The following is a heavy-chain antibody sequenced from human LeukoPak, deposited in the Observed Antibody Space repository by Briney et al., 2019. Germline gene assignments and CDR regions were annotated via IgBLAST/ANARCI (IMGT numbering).Heavy chain of an antibody. J-gene: IGHJ4*02. CDR3: AKDIPPDCSSTSCYPPGFDY. CDR2: IWYDGSNK. D-gene: IGHD2-2*01. CDR1: GITLSNYG. Sequence: GGSLRLSCAVSGITLSNYGMHWVRQAPGKGLEWVAVIWYDGSNKYYADSVEGRFTISRDNSKNTLYLQMNSLRAEDTAVYYCAKDIPPDCSSTSCYPPGFDYWGQGTLVTVSS. V-gene: IGHV3-33*06.